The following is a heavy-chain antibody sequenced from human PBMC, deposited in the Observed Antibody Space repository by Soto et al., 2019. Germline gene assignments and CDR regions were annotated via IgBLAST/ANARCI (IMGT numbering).Heavy chain of an antibody. D-gene: IGHD2-15*01. CDR2: ISGSGGST. CDR1: GFTFSSYA. V-gene: IGHV3-23*01. CDR3: AKLPRSGGSIGHIY. Sequence: PGGSLRLSCAASGFTFSSYAMSWVRQAPGKGLEWVSAISGSGGSTYYADSVKGRFTISRDNSKNTLYLQMNSLRAEDTAVYYCAKLPRSGGSIGHIYWGQGTQVTVSS. J-gene: IGHJ4*02.